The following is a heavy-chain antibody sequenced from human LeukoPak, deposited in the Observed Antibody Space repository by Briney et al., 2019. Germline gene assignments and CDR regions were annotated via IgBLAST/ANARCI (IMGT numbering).Heavy chain of an antibody. CDR2: IIPIFGTA. V-gene: IGHV1-69*13. Sequence: VASVKVSCKASGGTFSSYAISWVRQAPGQGLEWMGGIIPIFGTANYAQKFQGRVTITADESTSTAYMELSSLRSEDTAVYYCARDPGPPYCTNGVCYPTTLGYWGQGTLVTVSS. J-gene: IGHJ4*02. CDR3: ARDPGPPYCTNGVCYPTTLGY. CDR1: GGTFSSYA. D-gene: IGHD2-8*01.